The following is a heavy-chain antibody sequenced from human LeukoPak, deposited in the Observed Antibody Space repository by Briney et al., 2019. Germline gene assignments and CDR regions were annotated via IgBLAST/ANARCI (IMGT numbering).Heavy chain of an antibody. Sequence: ASVKVSCKASGYTFTVYYMHWVRQAPGQGLEWMGWINPNSGGTNYAQKFQGRVTMTRDTSISTAYMELSRLRSDDTAVYYCVRVFNYVWGSYRPYYFDYWGQGTLVTVSS. CDR3: VRVFNYVWGSYRPYYFDY. CDR2: INPNSGGT. D-gene: IGHD3-16*02. V-gene: IGHV1-2*02. J-gene: IGHJ4*02. CDR1: GYTFTVYY.